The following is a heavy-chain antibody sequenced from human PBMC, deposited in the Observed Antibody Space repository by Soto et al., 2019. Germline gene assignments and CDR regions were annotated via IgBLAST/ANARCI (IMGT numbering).Heavy chain of an antibody. Sequence: GGSLRLSCAASGFTFSSYAMHWVRQAPGKGLEWVAVISYDGSNKYYADSVKGRFTISRDNSKNTLYLQMNSLRAEDTAVYYCARDLYSSSWYRGRSDAFDIWGQGTMVTVSS. J-gene: IGHJ3*02. D-gene: IGHD6-13*01. CDR2: ISYDGSNK. CDR1: GFTFSSYA. CDR3: ARDLYSSSWYRGRSDAFDI. V-gene: IGHV3-30-3*01.